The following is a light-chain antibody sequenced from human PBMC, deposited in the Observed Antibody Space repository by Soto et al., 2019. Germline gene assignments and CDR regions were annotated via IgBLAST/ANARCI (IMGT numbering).Light chain of an antibody. V-gene: IGLV2-8*01. J-gene: IGLJ3*02. Sequence: QSVLTQPPSASGSPGQSVTISCTGTSSDVGAYNYVSWYQQHAGKAPKLVIYEVSKRPSGVPDRFSGSKSATTASLTVSGLQAEDEADYYCSSFACSSTRVFGGGTKLTVL. CDR2: EVS. CDR3: SSFACSSTRV. CDR1: SSDVGAYNY.